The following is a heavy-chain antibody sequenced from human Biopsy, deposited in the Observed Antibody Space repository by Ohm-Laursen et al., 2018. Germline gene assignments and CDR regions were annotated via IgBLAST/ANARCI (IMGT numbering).Heavy chain of an antibody. CDR3: VRGYSSSWSGYLDH. CDR2: ISWDGGSE. Sequence: SLRLSCSAPGFTFDDHVMHWVRQAPGKGLEWVSGISWDGGSESYADSVKGRFTISRDNAKNSLFLQMNSLTTEDTALYYCVRGYSSSWSGYLDHWGQGTLVTVSS. J-gene: IGHJ4*02. D-gene: IGHD3-3*01. CDR1: GFTFDDHV. V-gene: IGHV3-9*01.